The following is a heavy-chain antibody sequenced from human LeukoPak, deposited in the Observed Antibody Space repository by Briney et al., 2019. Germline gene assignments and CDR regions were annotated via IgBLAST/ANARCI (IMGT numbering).Heavy chain of an antibody. CDR3: ARADFWSGYYTSGPWYDP. D-gene: IGHD3-3*01. Sequence: SETLSLTCTVSGGSISSYYWSWIRQPPGKGLEWIGYIYYSGSTNYNPSLKSRVTISVDTSKNQISLKLSSVTAADTAVYYCARADFWSGYYTSGPWYDPWGQGTLVTVSS. CDR1: GGSISSYY. J-gene: IGHJ5*02. CDR2: IYYSGST. V-gene: IGHV4-59*01.